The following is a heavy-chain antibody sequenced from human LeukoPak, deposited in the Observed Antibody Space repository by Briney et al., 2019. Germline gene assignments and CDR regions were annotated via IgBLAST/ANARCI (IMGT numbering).Heavy chain of an antibody. CDR3: ARYKFHNYFDP. Sequence: SETLSLTCSVSGDSVSSSPYYWGWIRQPPGKGLEWIGNTFSTSTLYNASLRSRVTILVDTSRNQFSLKLTSATAADTAIYYCARYKFHNYFDPWGQGTLVVVSS. CDR2: TFSTST. D-gene: IGHD5-24*01. V-gene: IGHV4-61*01. J-gene: IGHJ5*02. CDR1: GDSVSSSPYY.